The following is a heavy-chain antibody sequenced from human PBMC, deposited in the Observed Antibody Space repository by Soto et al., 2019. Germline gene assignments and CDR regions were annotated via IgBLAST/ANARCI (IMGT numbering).Heavy chain of an antibody. CDR3: ARRRFPDIVVVVAATEYYFDY. CDR2: IYPGDSDT. D-gene: IGHD2-15*01. Sequence: LGESLKISCKGSGYSFTSYWIGWVRQVPGKGLEWMGIIYPGDSDTRYSPSFQGQVTISADKSISTAYLQWSSLKASDTAMYYCARRRFPDIVVVVAATEYYFDYWGQGTLVTVSS. CDR1: GYSFTSYW. V-gene: IGHV5-51*01. J-gene: IGHJ4*02.